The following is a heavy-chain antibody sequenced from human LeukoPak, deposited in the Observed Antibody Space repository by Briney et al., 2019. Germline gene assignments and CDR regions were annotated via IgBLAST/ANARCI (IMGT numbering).Heavy chain of an antibody. V-gene: IGHV4-59*01. D-gene: IGHD5-12*01. J-gene: IGHJ4*02. Sequence: SETLSLTCTASGGSISIYYWSWIRQPPGKGLEWIGYIYYSGSTNYNPSLKSRVTISVDTSKNQFSLKLSSVTAADTAVYYCARVHIRVRSGYDLGASDYWGQGTLVTVSS. CDR2: IYYSGST. CDR1: GGSISIYY. CDR3: ARVHIRVRSGYDLGASDY.